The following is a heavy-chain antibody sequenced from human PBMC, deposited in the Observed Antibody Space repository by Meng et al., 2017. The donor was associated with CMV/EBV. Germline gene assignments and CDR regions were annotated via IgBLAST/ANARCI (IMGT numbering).Heavy chain of an antibody. D-gene: IGHD2-2*01. CDR3: ARRYCSSTSCPPYYGMDV. CDR2: ISSSSSYI. Sequence: GESLKISCAASGFTFSSYSMNWVRQAPGKGLEWVSSISSSSSYIYYADSVKGRFTISRDNAKTSLYLQMNSLRAEDTAVYYCARRYCSSTSCPPYYGMDVWGQGTTVTVSS. CDR1: GFTFSSYS. V-gene: IGHV3-21*01. J-gene: IGHJ6*02.